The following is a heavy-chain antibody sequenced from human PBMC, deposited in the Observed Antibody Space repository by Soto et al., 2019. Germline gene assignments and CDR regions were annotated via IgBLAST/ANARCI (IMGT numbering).Heavy chain of an antibody. J-gene: IGHJ4*02. D-gene: IGHD2-2*01. CDR1: GFTFSSYG. CDR2: ISGSGGST. CDR3: AKRAYCSSTSCYHSFDY. Sequence: PGGSLRLSCAASGFTFSSYGMSWVRQAPGKGLEWVSTISGSGGSTYFADSVKGRFTISRDNSKNTLYLQMNSLRAEDTAVYYCAKRAYCSSTSCYHSFDYWGQGTLVTVSS. V-gene: IGHV3-23*01.